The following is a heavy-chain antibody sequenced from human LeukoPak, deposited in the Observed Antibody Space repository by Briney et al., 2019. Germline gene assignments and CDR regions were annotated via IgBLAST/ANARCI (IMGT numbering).Heavy chain of an antibody. CDR3: ARVTYGSGSYFYYYYGMDV. CDR1: GFTVSSNY. D-gene: IGHD3-10*01. Sequence: PGGSLRLSCAASGFTVSSNYMSWVRQAPGKGLEWVSVIYSGGSTYYADSVKGRFTISRDNSKNTLYLQMNSLRAEDTAVYYCARVTYGSGSYFYYYYGMDVWGQGTTVTVSS. J-gene: IGHJ6*02. CDR2: IYSGGST. V-gene: IGHV3-66*01.